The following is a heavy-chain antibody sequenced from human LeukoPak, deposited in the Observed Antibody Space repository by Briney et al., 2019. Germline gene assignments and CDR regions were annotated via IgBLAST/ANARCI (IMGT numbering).Heavy chain of an antibody. J-gene: IGHJ5*02. D-gene: IGHD3-10*01. CDR3: ARDHGSGSSSWFDP. Sequence: PSETLSLTCTVSGGSISSSSYYWGWIRQPPGKGLEWIGSIYYSGSTYYNPSLKSRVTISVDTSKNQFSLKLSSVTAADTAVYYCARDHGSGSSSWFDPWGQGTLVTVSS. V-gene: IGHV4-39*07. CDR2: IYYSGST. CDR1: GGSISSSSYY.